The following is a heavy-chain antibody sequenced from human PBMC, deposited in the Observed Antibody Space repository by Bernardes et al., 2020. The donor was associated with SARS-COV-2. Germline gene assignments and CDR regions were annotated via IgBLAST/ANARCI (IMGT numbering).Heavy chain of an antibody. Sequence: GGSLRLSCAASGFTFSSYDMHWVRQATGKGLEWVSAIGTAGDTYYPGSVKGRFTISRENAKNSLYLQMNSLRAGDTAVYYCARGGWDSSSWYRKPYYFDYWGQGTLVTVSS. D-gene: IGHD6-13*01. J-gene: IGHJ4*02. V-gene: IGHV3-13*01. CDR3: ARGGWDSSSWYRKPYYFDY. CDR1: GFTFSSYD. CDR2: IGTAGDT.